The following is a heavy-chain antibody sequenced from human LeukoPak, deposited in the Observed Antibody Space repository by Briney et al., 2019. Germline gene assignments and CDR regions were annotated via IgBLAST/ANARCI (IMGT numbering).Heavy chain of an antibody. D-gene: IGHD5-18*01. CDR1: GFTFSSYA. Sequence: GGSLRLSCAASGFTFSSYAMHWVRQAPGKGLEYVSAISSNGGSTYYANFVKGRFTISRDNSKNTLYLQMGSLRAEDMAVYYCARGGYSYGYGFDYWGQGTLVTVSS. CDR3: ARGGYSYGYGFDY. V-gene: IGHV3-64*01. J-gene: IGHJ4*02. CDR2: ISSNGGST.